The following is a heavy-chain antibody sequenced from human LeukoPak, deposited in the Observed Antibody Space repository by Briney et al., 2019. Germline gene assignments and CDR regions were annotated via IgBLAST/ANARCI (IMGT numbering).Heavy chain of an antibody. J-gene: IGHJ4*02. V-gene: IGHV3-23*01. CDR3: AKDLFVEQWLAPFDY. D-gene: IGHD6-19*01. CDR1: GFTFSSYA. Sequence: GGCLRLSCAASGFTFSSYAMSWVCQAPGKVLEWVSAISGSGGSTYYADSVKGRFTISRDNSKNTLYLQMNSLRAEDTAVYYCAKDLFVEQWLAPFDYWGQGTLVTVSS. CDR2: ISGSGGST.